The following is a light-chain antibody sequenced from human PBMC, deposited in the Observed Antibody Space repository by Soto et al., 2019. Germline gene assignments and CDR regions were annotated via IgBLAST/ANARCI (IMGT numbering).Light chain of an antibody. Sequence: QAVVTQPPSVSGAPGQRVSISCTGSSSNIGAGYDVQWYQQLPGTAPKLLIYGNSNRPSGVPDRFSGSKSGTAASLAITGLQAEDEADYYCQSFDSSLSAYVVFGGGTKLTVL. CDR3: QSFDSSLSAYVV. V-gene: IGLV1-40*01. CDR1: SSNIGAGYD. J-gene: IGLJ2*01. CDR2: GNS.